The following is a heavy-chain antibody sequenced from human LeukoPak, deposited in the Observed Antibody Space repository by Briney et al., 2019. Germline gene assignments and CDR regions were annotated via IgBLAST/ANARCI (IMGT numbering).Heavy chain of an antibody. CDR3: ARDGTSYGMDV. V-gene: IGHV3-30*03. D-gene: IGHD1-1*01. CDR2: ISYDGSNK. Sequence: TGRSLRLSCAASGFRFSSYGMHWVRQPPGKGLEWVAFISYDGSNKYYADSVKGRFTISRDNSQNTVYLQMNSLRGEDTAVYYCARDGTSYGMDVWGQGTTVTVSS. J-gene: IGHJ6*02. CDR1: GFRFSSYG.